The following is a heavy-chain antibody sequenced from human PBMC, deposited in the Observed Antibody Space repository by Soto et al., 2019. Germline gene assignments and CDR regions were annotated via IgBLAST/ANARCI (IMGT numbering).Heavy chain of an antibody. D-gene: IGHD3-10*01. CDR1: GGSISSGGYY. V-gene: IGHV4-31*03. Sequence: QVQLQESGPGLVKPSQTLSLTCTVSGGSISSGGYYWSWIRQHPGKGLEWIGYIYYSGSTYYTPSLKSRVTIAVDTSKNQFSLKLSSVTAADTAVYYCARVLWFGEVGGEYYFDYWGQGTLVTVSS. CDR2: IYYSGST. J-gene: IGHJ4*02. CDR3: ARVLWFGEVGGEYYFDY.